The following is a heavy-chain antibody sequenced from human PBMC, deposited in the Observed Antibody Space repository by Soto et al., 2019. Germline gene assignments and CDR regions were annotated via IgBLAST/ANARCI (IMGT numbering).Heavy chain of an antibody. J-gene: IGHJ4*02. V-gene: IGHV1-18*04. D-gene: IGHD3-10*01. CDR1: GYTFTNYG. CDR3: VRHSQRSHYYGSGSYYFDY. CDR2: ISGYNGNT. Sequence: GASVKVSCKASGYTFTNYGISWVRQAPGQGLEWMGWISGYNGNTKYARNLQGRVTMSTDTSTSTAYMELRSLRSDDTAVYYCVRHSQRSHYYGSGSYYFDYWGQGILVTVSS.